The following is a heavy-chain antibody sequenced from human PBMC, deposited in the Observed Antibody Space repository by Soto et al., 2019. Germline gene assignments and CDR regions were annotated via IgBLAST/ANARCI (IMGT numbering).Heavy chain of an antibody. Sequence: EASVKVSCKASGGTFGSYAISWVRQAPGQGLEWMGGIIPIFGTANYAQKFQGRVTITADKSTSTAYMELSSLRSEDTAVYYCARGVVVVAAIPHYYYYGMDVWGQGTTVTVSS. CDR3: ARGVVVVAAIPHYYYYGMDV. D-gene: IGHD2-15*01. CDR2: IIPIFGTA. V-gene: IGHV1-69*06. CDR1: GGTFGSYA. J-gene: IGHJ6*02.